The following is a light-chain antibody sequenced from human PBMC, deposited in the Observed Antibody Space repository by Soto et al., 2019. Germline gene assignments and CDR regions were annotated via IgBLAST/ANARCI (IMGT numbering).Light chain of an antibody. Sequence: EIVLTQSPATRSLSPGERATLSCRASQSVFSYLAWYQQKPGQPPRLLIYDASDRATGIPARFTGSGSGTDFTLTISSLEPEDFAVYYCQHRSNWPGTFGQGTKVDIK. CDR3: QHRSNWPGT. V-gene: IGKV3-11*01. CDR1: QSVFSY. CDR2: DAS. J-gene: IGKJ1*01.